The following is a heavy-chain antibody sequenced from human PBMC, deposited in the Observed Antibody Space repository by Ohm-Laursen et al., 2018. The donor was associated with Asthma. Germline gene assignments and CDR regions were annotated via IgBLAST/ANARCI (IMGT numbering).Heavy chain of an antibody. Sequence: GSLRLSCAASGFTVSSNYMNWVRQAPGKGLEWVANIKQDGTEEFYVDSVKGRFTISRDNAKNLLFLEMINLRDEDTAVYYCARIMVRGVNTPLEGYYYGMDVWGQGTTVTVSS. CDR2: IKQDGTEE. CDR3: ARIMVRGVNTPLEGYYYGMDV. D-gene: IGHD3-10*01. V-gene: IGHV3-7*01. CDR1: GFTVSSNY. J-gene: IGHJ6*02.